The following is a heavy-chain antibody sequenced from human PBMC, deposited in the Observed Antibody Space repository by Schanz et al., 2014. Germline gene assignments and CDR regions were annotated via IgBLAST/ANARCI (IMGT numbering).Heavy chain of an antibody. CDR3: AKGSMAARPLLPTDYYFYGTDI. CDR1: GFTFSNHG. V-gene: IGHV3-33*06. D-gene: IGHD6-6*01. J-gene: IGHJ6*02. Sequence: QVQLVESGGGVVQPGRSLRLSCAASGFTFSNHGMHWVRQSPGKGLEWVALIWYDGSNEYYADSVKGRFTISRDNPKKTLYLQMNSLRAEDTAVYYCAKGSMAARPLLPTDYYFYGTDIWGQGTTVTVSS. CDR2: IWYDGSNE.